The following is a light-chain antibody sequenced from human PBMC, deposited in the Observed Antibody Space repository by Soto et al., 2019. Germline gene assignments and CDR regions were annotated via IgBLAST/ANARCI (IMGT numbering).Light chain of an antibody. V-gene: IGLV2-23*02. CDR1: SSDVGSYNL. CDR3: CSYAGSDSYV. CDR2: EVT. Sequence: QSALTQPASVSGSPGQSITVSCTGTSSDVGSYNLVSWYQQHPGKGPKLIIFEVTKRPAGVSNRFSGSKSGTTASLTISGLQAEDEADYYCCSYAGSDSYVFGTGTKLTVL. J-gene: IGLJ1*01.